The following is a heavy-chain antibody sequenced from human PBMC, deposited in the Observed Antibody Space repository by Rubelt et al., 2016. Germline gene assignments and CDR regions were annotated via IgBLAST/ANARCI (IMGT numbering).Heavy chain of an antibody. J-gene: IGHJ4*02. CDR2: IYYSGSA. V-gene: IGHV4-61*05. D-gene: IGHD6-13*01. Sequence: QLQLQESGPGLVKPSETLSLTCTVSGGSISSSSYYWGWIRQPPGKGLEWIGYIYYSGSANYNPSLKSRVTISVDTSKNQFSLKQTSGTATDTAVDYCARHESAGSSWPFDDWGQGTQVTVSS. CDR1: GGSISSSSYY. CDR3: ARHESAGSSWPFDD.